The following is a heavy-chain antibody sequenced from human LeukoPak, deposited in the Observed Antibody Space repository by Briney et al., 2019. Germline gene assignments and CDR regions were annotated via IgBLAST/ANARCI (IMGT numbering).Heavy chain of an antibody. V-gene: IGHV4-61*02. Sequence: SETLSLTCTVSGGSISSGSYYWSWIRQPAGKGLEWIGRIYTSGSTNYNPSLKSRVTISVDTSKNQFSLKLSSVTAADTAVYYCARGSNYLGDWGQGTLVTVSS. CDR3: ARGSNYLGD. CDR2: IYTSGST. CDR1: GGSISSGSYY. J-gene: IGHJ4*02.